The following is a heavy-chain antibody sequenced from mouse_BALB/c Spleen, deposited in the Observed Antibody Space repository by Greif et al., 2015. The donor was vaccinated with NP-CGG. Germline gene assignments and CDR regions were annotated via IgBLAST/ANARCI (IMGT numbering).Heavy chain of an antibody. D-gene: IGHD2-14*01. J-gene: IGHJ3*01. CDR2: IDPANGNT. CDR3: AQYDWFAY. Sequence: VQLQQSGAELVKPGASVKLSCTASGFNIKDTYMHWVKQRPEQGLEWIGRIDPANGNTKYDPKFQGKATITADTSSNTAYLQLSSLTSEDTAVYYCAQYDWFAYWGQGTLVTVSA. V-gene: IGHV14-3*02. CDR1: GFNIKDTY.